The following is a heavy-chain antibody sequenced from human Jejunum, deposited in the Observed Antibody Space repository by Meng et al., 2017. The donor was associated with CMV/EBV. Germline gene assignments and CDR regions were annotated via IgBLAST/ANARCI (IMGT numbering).Heavy chain of an antibody. Sequence: RIRSCAASGFAFSDYWMDWGRQNPGKGRGWVAYIKYVGRETYFVDSVEGRFTISRDNSKNTLYLHMNSLRAEDTAVYYCTRQLDYWGQGTLVTVSS. CDR3: TRQLDY. J-gene: IGHJ4*02. V-gene: IGHV3-7*01. CDR2: IKYVGRET. CDR1: GFAFSDYW. D-gene: IGHD1-1*01.